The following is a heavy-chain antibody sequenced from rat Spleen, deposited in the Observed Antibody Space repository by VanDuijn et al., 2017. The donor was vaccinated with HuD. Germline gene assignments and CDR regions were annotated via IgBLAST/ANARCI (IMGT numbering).Heavy chain of an antibody. CDR3: AREAGVPFHCFDY. V-gene: IGHV5-7*01. Sequence: EVQLVESGGGLVQPGRSLKLSCAASGFTFSDHNMAWVRQAPRKGLEWVATISYDGGSTYYRDSVKGRFIISRDNAKSTLYLQMDSLRSEETATYYCAREAGVPFHCFDYWGQGVMVTVYS. D-gene: IGHD1-4*01. CDR2: ISYDGGST. J-gene: IGHJ2*01. CDR1: GFTFSDHN.